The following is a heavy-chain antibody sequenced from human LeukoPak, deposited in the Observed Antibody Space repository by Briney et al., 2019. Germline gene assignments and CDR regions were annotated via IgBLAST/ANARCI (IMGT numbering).Heavy chain of an antibody. V-gene: IGHV1-2*02. D-gene: IGHD3-22*01. Sequence: GASVKVSCKVSGYTFTGYYMHWVRQAPGQGLEWMGWINPNSGGTNYAQKFQGRVTMTRDTSISTAYMELSRLRSDDTAVYYCARDQGYYDSSGYYSAFDIWGQGTMVTVSS. CDR2: INPNSGGT. J-gene: IGHJ3*02. CDR3: ARDQGYYDSSGYYSAFDI. CDR1: GYTFTGYY.